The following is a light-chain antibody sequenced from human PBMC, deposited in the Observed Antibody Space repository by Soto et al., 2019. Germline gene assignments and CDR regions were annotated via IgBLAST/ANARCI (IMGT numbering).Light chain of an antibody. J-gene: IGLJ1*01. Sequence: QSVLTRPASVSGSPGQSITISCTGTSSDVGGYNYVSWYQQHPGKAPKLMIYDVSNRPSGVSNRFSGSKSGNTASLTISGLQAEDEADYYCSSYTSSSILGVFGTGTKVTVL. CDR2: DVS. CDR3: SSYTSSSILGV. V-gene: IGLV2-14*01. CDR1: SSDVGGYNY.